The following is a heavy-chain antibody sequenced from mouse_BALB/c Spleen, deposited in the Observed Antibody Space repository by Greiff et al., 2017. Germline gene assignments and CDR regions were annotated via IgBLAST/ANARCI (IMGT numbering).Heavy chain of an antibody. V-gene: IGHV1S81*02. D-gene: IGHD1-2*01. J-gene: IGHJ3*01. CDR1: GYTFTSYY. Sequence: QVQLKQSGAELVKPGASVKLSCKASGYTFTSYYMYWVKQRPGQGLEWIGEINPSNGGTNFNEKFKSKATLTVDKSSSTAYMQLSSLTSEDSAVYYCTREATATGWCADWGQGTLVTVAA. CDR3: TREATATGWCAD. CDR2: INPSNGGT.